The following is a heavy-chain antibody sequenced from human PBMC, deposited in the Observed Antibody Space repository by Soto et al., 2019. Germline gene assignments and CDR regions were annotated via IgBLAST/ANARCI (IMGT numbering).Heavy chain of an antibody. CDR2: INHSGST. CDR1: GGSFSGYY. Sequence: SETLSLTCAVYGGSFSGYYWSWIRQPPGKGLEWIGEINHSGSTNYNPSLKSRVTISVDTSKNQFSLKLSSVTAADTAVYYCARERLRRGYSYGPNHSSNWFDPWGQGTLVTVS. D-gene: IGHD5-18*01. J-gene: IGHJ5*02. V-gene: IGHV4-34*01. CDR3: ARERLRRGYSYGPNHSSNWFDP.